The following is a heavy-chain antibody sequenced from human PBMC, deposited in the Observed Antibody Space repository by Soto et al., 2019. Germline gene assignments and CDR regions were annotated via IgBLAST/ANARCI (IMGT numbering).Heavy chain of an antibody. V-gene: IGHV3-30*18. CDR1: GFSFSSYA. CDR3: AKGSEEKSD. J-gene: IGHJ4*02. CDR2: ISYDGSNK. Sequence: GSLRLSCAASGFSFSSYAMHWVRQAPGKGLEWVAVISYDGSNKYYADSVKGRFTISRDNSKNTIYLQTNSLRAEDTAVYYCAKGSEEKSDWGQGTLVTVSS.